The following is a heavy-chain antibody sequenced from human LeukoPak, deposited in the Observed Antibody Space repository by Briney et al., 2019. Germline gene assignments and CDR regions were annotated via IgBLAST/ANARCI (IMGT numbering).Heavy chain of an antibody. V-gene: IGHV4-4*07. CDR2: IYTSGST. Sequence: PSVTLSFTCTGPAVTSSSYYWSWLRQAAGQGLEWMGRIYTSGSTNYNPSLKRRVTIAVDTSKNQCSLKLSSVTAADTAVYYCARSVVVVAANYYYYYYMDVWGKGTTVTVSS. D-gene: IGHD2-15*01. CDR1: AVTSSSYY. CDR3: ARSVVVVAANYYYYYYMDV. J-gene: IGHJ6*03.